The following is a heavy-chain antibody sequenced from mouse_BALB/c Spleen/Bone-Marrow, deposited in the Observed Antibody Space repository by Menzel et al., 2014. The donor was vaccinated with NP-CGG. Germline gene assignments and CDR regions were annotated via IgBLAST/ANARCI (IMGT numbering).Heavy chain of an antibody. CDR3: ARRADLRASMDY. CDR2: ISSGGSDT. J-gene: IGHJ4*01. Sequence: EVKLVESGGGLVKPGGSLKLSCTTSGFIFSSYAMSWVRQTPEKRLEWVAVISSGGSDTYDPDSVKGRFAVSRDNAKNTLYQQMSSLRSEDTALYYCARRADLRASMDYWGQGTSGTVSS. V-gene: IGHV5-9-3*01. D-gene: IGHD3-2*02. CDR1: GFIFSSYA.